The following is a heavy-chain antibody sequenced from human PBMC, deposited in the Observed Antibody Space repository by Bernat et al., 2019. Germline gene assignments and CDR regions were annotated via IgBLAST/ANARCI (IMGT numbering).Heavy chain of an antibody. CDR3: ARLGQKWSLDY. CDR2: IWYDGSNK. J-gene: IGHJ4*02. V-gene: IGHV3-33*01. D-gene: IGHD2-8*01. CDR1: GFTFSSYG. Sequence: QVQLVESGGGVVQPGRSLRLSCAASGFTFSSYGMHWVRQAPGKGLEWVAVIWYDGSNKYYVDSVQGRFFISRDNSKNMVYLQMNSLRADDTAVYYCARLGQKWSLDYWGQGALVTVSS.